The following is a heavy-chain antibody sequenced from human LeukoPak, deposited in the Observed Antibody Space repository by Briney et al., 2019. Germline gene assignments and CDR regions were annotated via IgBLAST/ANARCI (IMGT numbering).Heavy chain of an antibody. J-gene: IGHJ5*02. D-gene: IGHD3-10*01. CDR1: GFTFTNAR. CDR3: STLWYGA. CDR2: IKSKTDGGTP. V-gene: IGHV3-15*01. Sequence: GGSLRLSCAASGFTFTNARMYWVRQAPGKGLEWVGRIKSKTDGGTPDYAAPVTGRFTISRDDSKSTLYLEMNSLKTEDTGVYYCSTLWYGAWGQGTLVTVSS.